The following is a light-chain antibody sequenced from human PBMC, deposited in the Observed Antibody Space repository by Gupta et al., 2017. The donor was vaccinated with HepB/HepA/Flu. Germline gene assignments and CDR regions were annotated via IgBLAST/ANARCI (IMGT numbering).Light chain of an antibody. CDR2: DAS. CDR3: QQRSHWCS. Sequence: IVLTQSPGNLSLSPGERATLSCRASESVNVNLNWYQQRPGQPPRLLMYDASNRATGVPARFSGSGSGTDFTLTISSLAPEDSAIYYCQQRSHWCSFGQGTKLEIK. V-gene: IGKV3-11*01. CDR1: ESVNVN. J-gene: IGKJ2*04.